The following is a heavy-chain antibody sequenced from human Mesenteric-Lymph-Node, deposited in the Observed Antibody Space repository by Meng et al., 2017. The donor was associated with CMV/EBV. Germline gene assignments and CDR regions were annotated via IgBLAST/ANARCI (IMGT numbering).Heavy chain of an antibody. D-gene: IGHD5-18*01. Sequence: ASVKVSCKASGYTFTGYYMHWVRQAPGQGLEWMGWINPNSGGTNYAQKFQGRVTMTRDTSISTAYMELSRLRSDDTAVYYWARGGGDVDTAMAIDYWGQGTLVTVSS. CDR1: GYTFTGYY. V-gene: IGHV1-2*02. J-gene: IGHJ4*02. CDR2: INPNSGGT. CDR3: ARGGGDVDTAMAIDY.